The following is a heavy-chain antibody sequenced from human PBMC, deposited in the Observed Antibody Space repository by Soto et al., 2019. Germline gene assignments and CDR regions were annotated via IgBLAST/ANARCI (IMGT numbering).Heavy chain of an antibody. J-gene: IGHJ4*02. CDR2: VYYSGST. CDR1: GGSVSSSSYY. CDR3: ARLEGLATISYYFDY. Sequence: SETLSLTCTVSGGSVSSSSYYWGWVRQPPGKGLEWIGSVYYSGSTYYNPSLESRVTISVDKSKNQFSLKLMSLSAADTAVYYCARLEGLATISYYFDYWGQGALVTVSS. V-gene: IGHV4-39*01. D-gene: IGHD3-9*01.